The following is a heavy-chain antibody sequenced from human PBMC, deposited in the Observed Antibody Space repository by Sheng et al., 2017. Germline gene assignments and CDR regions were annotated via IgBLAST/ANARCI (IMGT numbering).Heavy chain of an antibody. J-gene: IGHJ5*02. Sequence: QVQLAQSGGGAVQPGKSLRLSCVASGFTFNSYAMHWVRQAPGKGLEWVAVISYDGSNKXYADSVKGHSSSPETNSKNTLYLQMNSLRNEDTAVYYCAYCKLGNRAGGSDPWGQG. CDR1: GFTFNSYA. D-gene: IGHD2-15*01. CDR3: AYCKLGNRAGGSDP. CDR2: ISYDGSNK. V-gene: IGHV3-30*04.